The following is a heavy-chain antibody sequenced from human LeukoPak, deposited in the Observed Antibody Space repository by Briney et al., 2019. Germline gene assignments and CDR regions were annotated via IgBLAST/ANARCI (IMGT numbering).Heavy chain of an antibody. Sequence: HTGGSLRLSCAASGFTFSSYGMSWVRQAPGKGLEWVSAISGSGGSTYYADSVKGRFTISRDNSKNTLYLQMNSLRAEDTAVYYCAKDLWAYYYDSSGSYDAFDIWGQGTMVTVSS. D-gene: IGHD3-22*01. CDR3: AKDLWAYYYDSSGSYDAFDI. V-gene: IGHV3-23*01. J-gene: IGHJ3*02. CDR1: GFTFSSYG. CDR2: ISGSGGST.